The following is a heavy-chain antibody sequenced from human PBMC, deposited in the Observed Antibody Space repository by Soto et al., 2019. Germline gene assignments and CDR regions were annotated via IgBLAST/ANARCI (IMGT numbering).Heavy chain of an antibody. CDR3: ARDRHCSSTSCYYGMDV. Sequence: GGSLRLSCAASGFTFSSYWMSWVRQAPGKGLEWVANIKQDGSEKYYVDSVKGRFTISRDNAKNSLYLQMNSLRAEDTAVYYCARDRHCSSTSCYYGMDVWGQGTTVTVSS. CDR1: GFTFSSYW. J-gene: IGHJ6*02. V-gene: IGHV3-7*05. CDR2: IKQDGSEK. D-gene: IGHD2-2*01.